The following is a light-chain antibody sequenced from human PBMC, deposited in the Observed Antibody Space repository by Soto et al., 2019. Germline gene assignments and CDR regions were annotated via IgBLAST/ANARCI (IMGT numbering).Light chain of an antibody. Sequence: QSALTQPASVSGSPGQSITISCTGTSSDVGGYNYVSWYQQHPGKAPKLMIYEVSNRPSGLSNRLSGSKSGNTASLTISGLQADDEADYYCSSYTSSSIDYVFGTGTKLTVL. V-gene: IGLV2-14*01. CDR1: SSDVGGYNY. CDR2: EVS. CDR3: SSYTSSSIDYV. J-gene: IGLJ1*01.